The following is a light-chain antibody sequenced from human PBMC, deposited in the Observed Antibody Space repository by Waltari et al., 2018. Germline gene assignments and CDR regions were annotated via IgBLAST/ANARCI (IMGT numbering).Light chain of an antibody. Sequence: QSVLTQPPSASGTPGQRVTISCSGSTSNIGSNPVSWYQQFPGTAPKLVIYKNDQRPSGVPDRFSASKSGTAASLAISGLRSEDEADYYCAAWDDSPIGQVFGGGTKVTVL. J-gene: IGLJ3*02. V-gene: IGLV1-47*01. CDR1: TSNIGSNP. CDR3: AAWDDSPIGQV. CDR2: KND.